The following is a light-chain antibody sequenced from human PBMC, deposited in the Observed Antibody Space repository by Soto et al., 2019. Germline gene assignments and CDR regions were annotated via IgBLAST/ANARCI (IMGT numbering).Light chain of an antibody. Sequence: DIQMTQSPSSLTASVGDRVTITCQTSQNISKYLIWYQQSPGKAPNLLISDASNLEAGVPSRFSGTGTWKQFTLTISSLQPEDIGRYYCHQYDDLPYTFGQGTSLQIK. V-gene: IGKV1-33*01. J-gene: IGKJ2*01. CDR1: QNISKY. CDR2: DAS. CDR3: HQYDDLPYT.